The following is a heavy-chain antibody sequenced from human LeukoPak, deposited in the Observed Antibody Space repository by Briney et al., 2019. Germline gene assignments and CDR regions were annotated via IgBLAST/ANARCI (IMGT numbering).Heavy chain of an antibody. J-gene: IGHJ4*02. D-gene: IGHD4-17*01. CDR1: GXTFSSYT. CDR2: IRSSSRYI. Sequence: GGSLRLSCAASGXTFSSYTMNWVRQAPGKGLEWVSSIRSSSRYIYFADSVKGRFTISRDNAKKSLYLQMNSLRAEDTAVYYCARELNDGVDYWGQGTLVTVSS. CDR3: ARELNDGVDY. V-gene: IGHV3-21*01.